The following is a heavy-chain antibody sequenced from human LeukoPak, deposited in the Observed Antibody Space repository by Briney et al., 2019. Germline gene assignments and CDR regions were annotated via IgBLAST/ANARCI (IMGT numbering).Heavy chain of an antibody. D-gene: IGHD5-18*01. J-gene: IGHJ4*02. Sequence: SGTLSLTCAVSGGSISSSNWWSWVRQPPGKGLEWIGEIYHRGSTNYNPSLKSRVTISVDKSKNQFSLKLSSVTAADTAVYYCARGAVGYSYGSLWYWGQGTLVTVSS. CDR1: GGSISSSNW. V-gene: IGHV4-4*02. CDR3: ARGAVGYSYGSLWY. CDR2: IYHRGST.